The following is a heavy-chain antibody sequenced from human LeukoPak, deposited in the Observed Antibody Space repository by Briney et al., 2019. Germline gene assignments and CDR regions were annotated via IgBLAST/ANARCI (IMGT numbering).Heavy chain of an antibody. V-gene: IGHV3-30*02. J-gene: IGHJ6*03. CDR3: AKDRCSNGIGCYYYYMEV. D-gene: IGHD2-8*01. CDR2: IQYDRTNE. Sequence: PGGSLRLSCAASGFTFSRSGMHWVRQAPGKGLEWVAYIQYDRTNERYAHSVKGRFRISRDNSNNILYLQMNSLRTEDTAVYYCAKDRCSNGIGCYYYYMEVWGKGTTVTISS. CDR1: GFTFSRSG.